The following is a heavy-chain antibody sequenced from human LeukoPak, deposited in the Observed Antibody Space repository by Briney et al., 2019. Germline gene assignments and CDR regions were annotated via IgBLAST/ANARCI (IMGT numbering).Heavy chain of an antibody. J-gene: IGHJ4*02. CDR1: GNTFTDYY. Sequence: ASVKVSCKTSGNTFTDYYIHWVRQAPGQRLEWMGWINPKSGGTNYAQNFHGRITMTRDTSISTAYMELSRLTSDDTALYYCATWHYYNSRDYPDWGQGTLVTVSS. CDR3: ATWHYYNSRDYPD. V-gene: IGHV1-2*02. D-gene: IGHD3-22*01. CDR2: INPKSGGT.